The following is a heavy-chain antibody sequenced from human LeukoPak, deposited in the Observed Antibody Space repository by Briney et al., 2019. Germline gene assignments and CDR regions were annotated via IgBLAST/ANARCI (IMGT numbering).Heavy chain of an antibody. CDR2: IIPIFGTA. D-gene: IGHD5-24*01. V-gene: IGHV1-69*05. Sequence: SVKVSCKASGGTFSSYAISWVRQAPGQGLEWLGGIIPIFGTANYAQKFQGRVTITTDEPTSTAYIELSSLRSEDTGVYYCARLTISGAFDIWGQGTMVTVSS. CDR3: ARLTISGAFDI. CDR1: GGTFSSYA. J-gene: IGHJ3*02.